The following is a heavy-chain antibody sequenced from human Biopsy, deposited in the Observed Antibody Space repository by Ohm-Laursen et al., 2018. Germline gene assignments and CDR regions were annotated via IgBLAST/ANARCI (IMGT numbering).Heavy chain of an antibody. V-gene: IGHV4-39*01. CDR3: ARQDGYLGYEY. CDR1: GGSISNNNYY. J-gene: IGHJ4*02. Sequence: SDTLSLTCSVSGGSISNNNYYWGWIRQPPGKGLEWIGSIFYRGSTHYKPSLKSRVNISVDTSKNQFSLKLNSVTAADTAVYCCARQDGYLGYEYWGQGALVTVSS. CDR2: IFYRGST. D-gene: IGHD5-24*01.